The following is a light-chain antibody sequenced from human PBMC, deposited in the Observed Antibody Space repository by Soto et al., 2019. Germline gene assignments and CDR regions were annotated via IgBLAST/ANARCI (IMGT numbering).Light chain of an antibody. CDR1: QSVSNRY. CDR3: QHYGSSYT. CDR2: GAS. V-gene: IGKV3-20*01. Sequence: ENVLTQSPGTLSLSPGERATLSCRASQSVSNRYLAWYQQKPGQAPRLLIYGASSRATGIPDRFSGSGSGTDFTLTISRLEPEDFAVYYCQHYGSSYTFGQGTKLEIK. J-gene: IGKJ2*01.